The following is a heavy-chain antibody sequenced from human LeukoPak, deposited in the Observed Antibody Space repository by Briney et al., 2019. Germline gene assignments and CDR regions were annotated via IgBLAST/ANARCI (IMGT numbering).Heavy chain of an antibody. CDR3: ARRDSSGYYPEQSHGMDV. V-gene: IGHV5-51*01. D-gene: IGHD3-22*01. CDR2: IYPGDSDT. Sequence: GESLKISCKGSGYILTSYWIGWVRQMPGKGLEWMGIIYPGDSDTRYSPSFQGQVTISADKSISTAYLQWSSLKASDTAMYYCARRDSSGYYPEQSHGMDVWGQGTTVTVSS. CDR1: GYILTSYW. J-gene: IGHJ6*02.